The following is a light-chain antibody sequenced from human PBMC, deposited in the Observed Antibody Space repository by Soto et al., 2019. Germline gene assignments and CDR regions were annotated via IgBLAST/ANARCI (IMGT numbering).Light chain of an antibody. CDR3: QQPYTTPLT. V-gene: IGKV4-1*01. J-gene: IGKJ4*01. CDR2: WAS. Sequence: SLRTPSADPPGVFLCESSNIKCESSHSLLYNVNNKNYLGWYQQKVGQPPKLLLYWASTRESGVPDRFTGSGSGTDFTLTISSLQAEDVAVYYCQQPYTTPLTFAGGTKVDIK. CDR1: HSLLYNVNNKNY.